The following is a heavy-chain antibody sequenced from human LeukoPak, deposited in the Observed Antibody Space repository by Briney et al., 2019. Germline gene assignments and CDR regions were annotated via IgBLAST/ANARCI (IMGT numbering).Heavy chain of an antibody. Sequence: GGSLRLSCAASGFTFSSYAMHWVRQAPGKGLEWVAVISYDGSNKYYADSVKGRFTISRDNSKNTLYLQMNSLRAEDTAVYYCARDYYDSSGYHNDYWGQGTLVTVSS. V-gene: IGHV3-30*04. CDR2: ISYDGSNK. J-gene: IGHJ4*02. CDR1: GFTFSSYA. D-gene: IGHD3-22*01. CDR3: ARDYYDSSGYHNDY.